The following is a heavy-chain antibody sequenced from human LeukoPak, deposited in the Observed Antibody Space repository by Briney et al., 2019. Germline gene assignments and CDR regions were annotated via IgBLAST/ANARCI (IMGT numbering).Heavy chain of an antibody. CDR3: ARDRGAPYFDY. CDR2: INPSGGST. V-gene: IGHV1-46*01. CDR1: GYTSTSYY. J-gene: IGHJ4*02. Sequence: ASVKVSCKASGYTSTSYYMHWVRQAPGQGLEWMGIINPSGGSTSYAQKFQGRVTMTRDTSTSTVYMELSSLRSEDTAVYYCARDRGAPYFDYWGQGTLVTVSS. D-gene: IGHD1-26*01.